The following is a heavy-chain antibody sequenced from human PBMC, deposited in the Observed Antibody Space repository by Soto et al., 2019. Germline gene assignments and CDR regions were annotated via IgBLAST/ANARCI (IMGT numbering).Heavy chain of an antibody. J-gene: IGHJ4*02. D-gene: IGHD2-15*01. Sequence: QVQLQQWGAGLLKPSETLSLTCAVSGGSFSDFYWTWIRQLPGKGLEWIGEINHIGYTNYNPSLESRVAISVDTSKTQFSLSLRSVTAADTAVYYCGPRGAVAPRGYWGQGTLVTVSS. CDR1: GGSFSDFY. V-gene: IGHV4-34*02. CDR2: INHIGYT. CDR3: GPRGAVAPRGY.